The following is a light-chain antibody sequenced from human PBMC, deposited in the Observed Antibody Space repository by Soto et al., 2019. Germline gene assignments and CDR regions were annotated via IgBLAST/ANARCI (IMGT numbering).Light chain of an antibody. J-gene: IGLJ2*01. V-gene: IGLV2-14*01. CDR1: SSDVGGYNY. CDR2: DVS. Sequence: QSVLTQPASVSGSPGQSITISCTGTSSDVGGYNYVSWYQQHPGKAPKLMIYDVSNRPSGVSDRFSGSKSGNTASLSISGLQAEDEADYYCTSYAINRDVLFGGGTSSPS. CDR3: TSYAINRDVL.